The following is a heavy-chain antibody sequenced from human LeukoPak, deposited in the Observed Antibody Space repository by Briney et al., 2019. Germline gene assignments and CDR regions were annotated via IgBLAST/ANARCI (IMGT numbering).Heavy chain of an antibody. Sequence: SETLSLTCTVSGGSISSYYWSWIRQPPGKGLEWIGYIYYSGSTNYNPSLKSRVTISVDTSKNHFSLKLSSVTAADTAVYYCARDGSYDYSNYGYFHHWGQGTLVTVSS. CDR3: ARDGSYDYSNYGYFHH. CDR2: IYYSGST. D-gene: IGHD4-11*01. J-gene: IGHJ1*01. CDR1: GGSISSYY. V-gene: IGHV4-59*12.